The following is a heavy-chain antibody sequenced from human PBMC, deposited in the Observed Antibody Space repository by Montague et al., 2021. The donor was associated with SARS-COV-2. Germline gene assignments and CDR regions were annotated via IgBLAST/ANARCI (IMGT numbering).Heavy chain of an antibody. V-gene: IGHV3-11*01. CDR3: ARIPAPHYDILTGYYLIPYFDY. CDR2: ISSSGSTI. Sequence: LSLSLAASGFTFSDYYMSWIRQAPGKGLEWVSYISSSGSTIYYADSVKGRFTISRDNAKNSLYLQMNSLRAEDTAVYYCARIPAPHYDILTGYYLIPYFDYWGQGTLVTVSS. CDR1: GFTFSDYY. D-gene: IGHD3-9*01. J-gene: IGHJ4*02.